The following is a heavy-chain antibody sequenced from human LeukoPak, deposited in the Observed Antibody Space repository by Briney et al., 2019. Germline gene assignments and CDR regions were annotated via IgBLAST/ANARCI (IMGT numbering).Heavy chain of an antibody. CDR1: GFTFSSYA. CDR3: ARAVYSNYNWFDP. J-gene: IGHJ5*02. Sequence: GGSLRLSCAASGFTFSSYAMHWVRQAPGKGLEWVAVISYDGSNKYHADSVKGRFTISRDNSKNTLYLQMNSRRAEDTAVYYCARAVYSNYNWFDPWGQGTLVTVSS. D-gene: IGHD4-11*01. CDR2: ISYDGSNK. V-gene: IGHV3-30*01.